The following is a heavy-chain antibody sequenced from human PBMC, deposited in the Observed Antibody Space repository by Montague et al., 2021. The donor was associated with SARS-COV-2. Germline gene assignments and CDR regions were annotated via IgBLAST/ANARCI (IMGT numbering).Heavy chain of an antibody. CDR1: GGSLLGFQ. V-gene: IGHV4-34*01. CDR2: INQSGST. CDR3: ATSSSRSYYVGLDY. Sequence: SETLSLTCALYGGSLLGFQWSWHRQSPGKVLEWIGEINQSGSTTYNVSLKSRLTMSLDTSKNQVSLKLSSVTAADTAVYYCATSSSRSYYVGLDYWGQGTLVTVTS. D-gene: IGHD3-10*01. J-gene: IGHJ4*02.